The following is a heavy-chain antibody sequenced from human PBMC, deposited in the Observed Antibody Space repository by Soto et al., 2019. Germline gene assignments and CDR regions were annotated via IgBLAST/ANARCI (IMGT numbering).Heavy chain of an antibody. V-gene: IGHV3-9*01. CDR2: ISWNSGNK. Sequence: EVQLVESGGDLVQPGRSLRLSCAASGFTFDDYAMHWVRQAPGKGLEWVSGISWNSGNKGYADSVKGRFTISRDNAKNFLYLEMNSLRDEDTALYYCAKEAGLVRFFDWLSNGLDVWGQGTAVTGS. CDR3: AKEAGLVRFFDWLSNGLDV. D-gene: IGHD3-9*01. CDR1: GFTFDDYA. J-gene: IGHJ6*02.